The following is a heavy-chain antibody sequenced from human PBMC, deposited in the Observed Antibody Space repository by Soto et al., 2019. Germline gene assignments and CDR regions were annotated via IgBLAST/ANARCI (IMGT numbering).Heavy chain of an antibody. CDR1: GYTFTSYY. Sequence: QVQLVQSGAEVKKPGASVKVSCKASGYTFTSYYLHWQRQAPGQGLEWMGITNPSGGSTSKAQKLKGRVTMTWDTSTRTVYMELSSLRIADTAVYYCESVLDGFDILGQGTLVTVSS. J-gene: IGHJ3*02. D-gene: IGHD2-15*01. V-gene: IGHV1-46*01. CDR2: TNPSGGST. CDR3: ESVLDGFDI.